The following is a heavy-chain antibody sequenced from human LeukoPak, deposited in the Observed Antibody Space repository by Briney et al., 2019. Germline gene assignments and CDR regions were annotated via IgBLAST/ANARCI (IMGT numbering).Heavy chain of an antibody. CDR3: ARRYYYGSGSYYNTYYYYYYGMDV. J-gene: IGHJ6*02. V-gene: IGHV4-34*01. D-gene: IGHD3-10*01. CDR2: INHSGST. Sequence: SETLSLTCAVYGGSFSGYYWSWIRQPPGKGLEWIGEINHSGSTNYNPSLKSRVTISVDTSKNQFSLKLSSVTAADTAVYYCARRYYYGSGSYYNTYYYYYYGMDVWGQGTTVTVSS. CDR1: GGSFSGYY.